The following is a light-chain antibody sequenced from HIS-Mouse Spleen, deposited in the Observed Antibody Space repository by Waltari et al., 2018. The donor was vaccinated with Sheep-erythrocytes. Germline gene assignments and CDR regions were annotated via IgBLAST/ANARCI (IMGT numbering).Light chain of an antibody. CDR1: SSDVGGYNY. J-gene: IGLJ1*01. CDR2: DVS. V-gene: IGLV2-11*01. Sequence: QSALTQPRSVSGSPGQSVTIPCTGPSSDVGGYNYVSWYQQHPGKAPKLLIYDVSKRPSGVPDRFSDSKSGNTASLTISGLQAEDEADYYCCSYAGSYNHVFATGTKVTVL. CDR3: CSYAGSYNHV.